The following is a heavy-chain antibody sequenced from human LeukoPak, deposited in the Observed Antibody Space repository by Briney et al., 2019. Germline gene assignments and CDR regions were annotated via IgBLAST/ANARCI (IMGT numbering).Heavy chain of an antibody. D-gene: IGHD3-22*01. CDR1: GYTFTSYD. CDR3: ARGPMIVVAPGDY. V-gene: IGHV1-8*01. J-gene: IGHJ4*02. Sequence: GASAKVSCKASGYTFTSYDINWVRQATGQGLEWMGWMNPNSGNTGYAQKFQGRVTMTRNTSISTAYMELSSLRSEDTAVYYCARGPMIVVAPGDYWGQGTLVTVSS. CDR2: MNPNSGNT.